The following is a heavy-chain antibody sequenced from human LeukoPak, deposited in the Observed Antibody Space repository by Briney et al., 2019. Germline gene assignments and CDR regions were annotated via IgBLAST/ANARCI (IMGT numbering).Heavy chain of an antibody. CDR3: ASWDSTAAGTTDEYFQH. CDR2: IYYSGST. D-gene: IGHD6-13*01. J-gene: IGHJ1*01. CDR1: GGSISSYY. V-gene: IGHV4-59*08. Sequence: SSETLSLTCTVSGGSISSYYWSWIRQPPGKGLEWIGYIYYSGSTNYNPSLKSRVTISVDTSKNQFSLKLSSVTAADTAVYYCASWDSTAAGTTDEYFQHWGQGTLVTVSS.